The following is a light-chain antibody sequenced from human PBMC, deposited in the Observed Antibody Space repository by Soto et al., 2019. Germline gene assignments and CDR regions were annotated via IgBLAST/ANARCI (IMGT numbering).Light chain of an antibody. J-gene: IGKJ1*01. CDR3: QQYGGSPRT. CDR2: GAS. Sequence: DIVLTQSPATWPLPPGEKPPPPSRASKRLARSNLAGYQQKPGQAPRLLIHGASNRASGIPDRFSGSGSGTDFTLTISRLEPEDFAVYYCQQYGGSPRTFGQGTKVEI. V-gene: IGKV3-20*01. CDR1: KRLARSN.